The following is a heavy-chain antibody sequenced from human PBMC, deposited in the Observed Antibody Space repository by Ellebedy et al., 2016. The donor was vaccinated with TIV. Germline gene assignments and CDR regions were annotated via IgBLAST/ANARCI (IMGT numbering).Heavy chain of an antibody. CDR2: IWYDGSTK. CDR3: AREMTMVRGNLAFDI. CDR1: GFTFSTYG. J-gene: IGHJ3*02. D-gene: IGHD3-10*01. V-gene: IGHV3-33*01. Sequence: PGGSLRLSCAASGFTFSTYGIHWVRQAPGKGLEWVAVIWYDGSTKYYADSVKGRCTISRDNSKNTLDLQMNSLRAEDTAVYYCAREMTMVRGNLAFDIWGQGTLVIVSS.